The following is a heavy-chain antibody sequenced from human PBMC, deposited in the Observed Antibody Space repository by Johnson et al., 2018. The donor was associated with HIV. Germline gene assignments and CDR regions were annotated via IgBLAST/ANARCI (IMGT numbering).Heavy chain of an antibody. D-gene: IGHD6-6*01. Sequence: VQLVESGGGLVQPGRSLRLSCAASGFTFEDYAMHWVRQAPGKGLEWVSSLSWNSGNIAYADSVKGRFTISRDNAKNSLYLQMNSLTTEDTALYYCARDIGIAARRLNAFDIWGQGTMVTVSS. CDR2: LSWNSGNI. V-gene: IGHV3-9*01. CDR1: GFTFEDYA. J-gene: IGHJ3*02. CDR3: ARDIGIAARRLNAFDI.